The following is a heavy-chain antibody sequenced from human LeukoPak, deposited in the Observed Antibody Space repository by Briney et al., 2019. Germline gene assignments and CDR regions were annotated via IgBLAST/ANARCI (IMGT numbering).Heavy chain of an antibody. CDR1: GFTFSSYA. D-gene: IGHD3-9*01. CDR2: ISGSGGST. V-gene: IGHV3-23*01. Sequence: GGSLRLSCAASGFTFSSYAMSWVRQAPGKGLEWVSAISGSGGSTYYADSGKGRFTISRDNSKNTPYLQMNSLRAEDTAVYYCAKARPQYYDILTGSALDYWGQGTLVTVSS. J-gene: IGHJ4*02. CDR3: AKARPQYYDILTGSALDY.